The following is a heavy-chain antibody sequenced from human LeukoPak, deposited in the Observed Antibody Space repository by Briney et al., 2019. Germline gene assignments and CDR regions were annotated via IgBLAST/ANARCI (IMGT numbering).Heavy chain of an antibody. Sequence: SETLSLTCAVYGGSFSGYYRSWIRQPPGKGLEWIGEINHSGSTNYNPSLKSRVTISVDASKNQFSLKLSSVTAADTAVYYCARATSGSYWRRYYFDYWGQGTLVTVSS. J-gene: IGHJ4*02. V-gene: IGHV4-34*01. CDR1: GGSFSGYY. D-gene: IGHD1-26*01. CDR3: ARATSGSYWRRYYFDY. CDR2: INHSGST.